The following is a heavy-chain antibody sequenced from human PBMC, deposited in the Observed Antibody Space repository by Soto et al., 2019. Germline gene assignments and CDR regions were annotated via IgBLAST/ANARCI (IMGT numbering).Heavy chain of an antibody. Sequence: QPGGSLRLSCAASGFTFSRDGMSWVRQAPGKGLEWVSLITDNGGSTYYADSVKGRFTISRDNSRNTLYLQMNSLRAEDTAVYYCARDGVIYYDSSGYPTGDSDAFDIWGQGTMVTVSS. CDR1: GFTFSRDG. CDR3: ARDGVIYYDSSGYPTGDSDAFDI. V-gene: IGHV3-23*01. CDR2: ITDNGGST. D-gene: IGHD3-22*01. J-gene: IGHJ3*02.